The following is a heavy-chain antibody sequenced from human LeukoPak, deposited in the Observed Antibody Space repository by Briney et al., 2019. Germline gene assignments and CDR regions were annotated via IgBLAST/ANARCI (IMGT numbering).Heavy chain of an antibody. D-gene: IGHD6-13*01. J-gene: IGHJ4*02. CDR1: GFIFSIYW. Sequence: QTGGSLRLSCVASGFIFSIYWKSWVRQAPGKGLEWVANIKQDGSDKYYVDSVGRRFTISRDTAKHSLQRQMNSVIAEDTAVYYCARGRNVQLVLLDYGGQGTLLSVST. CDR2: IKQDGSDK. CDR3: ARGRNVQLVLLDY. V-gene: IGHV3-7*01.